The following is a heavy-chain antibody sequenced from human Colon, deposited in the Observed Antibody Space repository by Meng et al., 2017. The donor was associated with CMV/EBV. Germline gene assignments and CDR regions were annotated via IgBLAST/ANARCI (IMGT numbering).Heavy chain of an antibody. D-gene: IGHD5/OR15-5a*01. CDR2: INTDNGDT. V-gene: IGHV1-2*06. J-gene: IGHJ4*02. CDR3: ARDRASLYYQFDS. CDR1: GYTFTGYY. Sequence: KAPGYTFTGYYLHWVRQAPGQRLEWLGRINTDNGDTKYAPNFRGRATMTRDTSITTAYMELDSLTSDDTATYYCARDRASLYYQFDSWGQGTLVTVSS.